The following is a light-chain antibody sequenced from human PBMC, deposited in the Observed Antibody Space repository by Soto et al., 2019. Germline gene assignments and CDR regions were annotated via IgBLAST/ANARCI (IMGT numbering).Light chain of an antibody. CDR3: QQYANSPIT. CDR1: QPVSSNF. CDR2: GVS. Sequence: EIVLTQSPVTLSLSPGERATLSCRASQPVSSNFLAWYQQKPGQAPRLLIYGVSSRASGIPDRFFGSGSGTDFTLTINRLEPEDFAVYYCQQYANSPITFGQGTRLEIK. J-gene: IGKJ5*01. V-gene: IGKV3-20*01.